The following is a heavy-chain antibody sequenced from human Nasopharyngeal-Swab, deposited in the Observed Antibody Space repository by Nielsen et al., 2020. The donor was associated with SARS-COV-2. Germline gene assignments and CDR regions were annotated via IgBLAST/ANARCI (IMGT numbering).Heavy chain of an antibody. V-gene: IGHV3-21*01. CDR2: ISSSSSYK. CDR3: ARDLITFGGVIAQGY. Sequence: GGSLRLSCTASGFTFSSYSMNWVRQAPGKGLEWVSSISSSSSYKYYADSVKGRFTISRDNAKNSLYLQMNSLRAEDTAVYYCARDLITFGGVIAQGYWGQGTLVTVSS. CDR1: GFTFSSYS. D-gene: IGHD3-16*02. J-gene: IGHJ4*02.